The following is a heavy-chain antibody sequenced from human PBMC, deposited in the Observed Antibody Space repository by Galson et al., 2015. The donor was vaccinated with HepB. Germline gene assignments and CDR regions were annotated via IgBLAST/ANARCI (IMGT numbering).Heavy chain of an antibody. CDR1: GGSFSGYY. CDR2: INHSGST. V-gene: IGHV4-34*01. D-gene: IGHD6-13*01. J-gene: IGHJ6*02. Sequence: ETLSLTCAVYGGSFSGYYWSWIRQPPGKGLEWSGEINHSGSTNYNPSLKSRVTISVDTSKNQFSLKLSSVTAADTAVYYCATPRGRWGIAPRYGVDIWGQGTTVTVSS. CDR3: ATPRGRWGIAPRYGVDI.